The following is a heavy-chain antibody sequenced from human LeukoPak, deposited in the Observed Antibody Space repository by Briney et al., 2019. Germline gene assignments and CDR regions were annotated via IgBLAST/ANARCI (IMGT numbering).Heavy chain of an antibody. D-gene: IGHD6-13*01. CDR1: GGSISSSSYY. Sequence: PSETLSLTCTVSGGSISSSSYYWGWIRQPPGKGLEWIGSIYYSGSAYYNPSLKSRVTISVDTSKNQFSLKLSSVTAADTAVYYCARDSIAETGFDPWGQGTLVTVSS. V-gene: IGHV4-39*07. CDR2: IYYSGSA. J-gene: IGHJ5*02. CDR3: ARDSIAETGFDP.